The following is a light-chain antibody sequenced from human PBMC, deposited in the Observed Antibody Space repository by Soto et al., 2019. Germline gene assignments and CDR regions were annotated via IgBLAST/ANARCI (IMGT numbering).Light chain of an antibody. J-gene: IGKJ3*01. CDR3: QQYYTTPFT. Sequence: DIVMTQSPDSLGVSLGERVTITCKSSQSLVYSSNNKNYLAWYQQKPGQPPRLLVHWASTRQSGVPDRFSGSGSGTDFTLTISSLQAEDVALYYCQQYYTTPFTFGPGTKVDIK. V-gene: IGKV4-1*01. CDR1: QSLVYSSNNKNY. CDR2: WAS.